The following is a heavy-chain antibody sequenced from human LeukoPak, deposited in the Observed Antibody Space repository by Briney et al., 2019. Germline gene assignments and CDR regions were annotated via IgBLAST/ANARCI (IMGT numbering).Heavy chain of an antibody. J-gene: IGHJ4*02. V-gene: IGHV4-39*01. CDR1: GFTFNGYW. CDR3: VSYCSGGRCDD. Sequence: GSLRLSCAASGFTFNGYWMSWVRQPPGKGLEWMGSMFYSGTTYYNPSLKSRVTISVDTSKNQFSLKLSSVTAADTAVYYCVSYCSGGRCDDWGQGTLVTVSS. D-gene: IGHD2-15*01. CDR2: MFYSGTT.